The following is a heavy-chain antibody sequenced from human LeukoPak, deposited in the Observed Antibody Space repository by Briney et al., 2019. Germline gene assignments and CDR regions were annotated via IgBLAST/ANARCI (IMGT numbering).Heavy chain of an antibody. J-gene: IGHJ4*02. V-gene: IGHV4-30-2*01. CDR3: ASLLNDYGDYVDDY. CDR2: IYHSGST. CDR1: GGSISSGGYS. D-gene: IGHD4-17*01. Sequence: SETLSLTCAVSGGSISSGGYSWSWIRQPPGKGPEWIGYIYHSGSTYYNPSLKSRVTISVDRSKNQFSLKLSSVTAADTAVYYCASLLNDYGDYVDDYWGQGTLVTVSS.